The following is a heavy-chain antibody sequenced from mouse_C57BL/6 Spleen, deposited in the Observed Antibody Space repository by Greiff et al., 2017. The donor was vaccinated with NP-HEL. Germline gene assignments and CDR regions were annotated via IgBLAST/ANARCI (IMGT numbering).Heavy chain of an antibody. CDR3: ARRTAQATVDY. CDR2: IYPGDGDT. V-gene: IGHV1-80*01. D-gene: IGHD3-2*02. J-gene: IGHJ4*01. CDR1: GYAFSSYW. Sequence: QVQLQQSGAELVKPGASVKISCKASGYAFSSYWMNWVKQRPGKGLEWIGQIYPGDGDTNYNGKFKGKATLTADTSSSTAYMQLSSLTSEDSAVYFCARRTAQATVDYWGQGTSVTVSS.